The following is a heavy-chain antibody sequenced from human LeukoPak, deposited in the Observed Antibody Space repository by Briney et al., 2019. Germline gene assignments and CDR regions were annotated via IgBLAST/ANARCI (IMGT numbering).Heavy chain of an antibody. CDR1: GFTFSDYY. CDR2: ISSSGSTI. CDR3: AAPLNRQKPSPFDY. D-gene: IGHD1-14*01. V-gene: IGHV3-11*01. Sequence: GGSLRLSCAASGFTFSDYYMRWIRQAPGKGLEWVSYISSSGSTIHYADSVKGRFTISRDNAKNSLYLQMNSLRAEDTAVYYCAAPLNRQKPSPFDYWGQGTLVTVSS. J-gene: IGHJ4*02.